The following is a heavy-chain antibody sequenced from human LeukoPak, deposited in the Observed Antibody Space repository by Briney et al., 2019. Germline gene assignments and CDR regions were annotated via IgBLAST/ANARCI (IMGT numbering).Heavy chain of an antibody. CDR3: ARLRGIAAAGITPYYYYMDV. V-gene: IGHV5-51*01. Sequence: GESLKISCKGSGYSFTSYWIGWVRQMPGKGLEWMGIIYPGDSDTRYSPSFQGQVTISADKSISTAYLQWSSLKASDTAMYYCARLRGIAAAGITPYYYYMDVRGKGTTVTVSS. CDR2: IYPGDSDT. J-gene: IGHJ6*03. CDR1: GYSFTSYW. D-gene: IGHD6-13*01.